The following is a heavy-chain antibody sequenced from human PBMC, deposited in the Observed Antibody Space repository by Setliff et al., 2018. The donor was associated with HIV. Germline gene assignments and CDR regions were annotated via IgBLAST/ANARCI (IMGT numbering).Heavy chain of an antibody. Sequence: ASVKVSCKASGYTFSTYGLTWVRQAPGQGLEWMGWIRADNGHTDYAQKFQGRVTMTADTSTSTAYMEMRTLRSDDTAVYYCARIGRTPYYYYYMDVWGKGTTVTVSS. J-gene: IGHJ6*03. CDR3: ARIGRTPYYYYYMDV. CDR1: GYTFSTYG. V-gene: IGHV1-18*01. CDR2: IRADNGHT. D-gene: IGHD2-15*01.